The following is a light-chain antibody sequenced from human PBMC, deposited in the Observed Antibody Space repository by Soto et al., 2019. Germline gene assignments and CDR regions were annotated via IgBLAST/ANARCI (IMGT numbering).Light chain of an antibody. V-gene: IGLV2-14*01. Sequence: LAHPASVSGSPGQSITISCTGTIDDIGTFKYVSWYQQHPGKAPKLLIYEVSVRPSGISGRFSASKSGNTASLTISALRAEDEADYYCSSYRASSKEVFGTGTKVTVL. CDR1: IDDIGTFKY. CDR3: SSYRASSKEV. J-gene: IGLJ1*01. CDR2: EVS.